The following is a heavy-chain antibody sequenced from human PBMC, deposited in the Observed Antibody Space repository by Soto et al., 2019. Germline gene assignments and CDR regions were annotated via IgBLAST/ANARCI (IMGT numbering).Heavy chain of an antibody. D-gene: IGHD2-15*01. Sequence: QVQLVESGGGVVQPGRSLRLSCAASGFTFSSYGMHWVRQAPGKGLEWVAVISYDGSNKYYADSVKGRFTISRDNSKNTLYLQMNSLRAEDTAVYYCAKDWDPGSGLDYRGQGTLVTVSS. CDR2: ISYDGSNK. V-gene: IGHV3-30*18. CDR1: GFTFSSYG. J-gene: IGHJ4*02. CDR3: AKDWDPGSGLDY.